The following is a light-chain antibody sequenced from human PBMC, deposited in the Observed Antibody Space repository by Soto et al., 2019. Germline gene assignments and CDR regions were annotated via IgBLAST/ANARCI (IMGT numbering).Light chain of an antibody. J-gene: IGKJ1*01. Sequence: EIVITQSPATPSVSPGERAPLSRRASQSVSSNLAWYQQKPGQAPRLLIYGASTRATGIPARFSGSGSGTEFTLTISSLQSEDFAVYYCQQYNNWPWTFGQGTKVDI. CDR3: QQYNNWPWT. CDR2: GAS. CDR1: QSVSSN. V-gene: IGKV3-15*01.